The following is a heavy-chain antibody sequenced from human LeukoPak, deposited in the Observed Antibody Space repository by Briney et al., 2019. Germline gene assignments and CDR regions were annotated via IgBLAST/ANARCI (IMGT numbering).Heavy chain of an antibody. CDR1: GFSFTTYG. Sequence: GGSLRLSCSTSGFSFTTYGMHWVRQAPGKGLECVAFISYDGGKRYFADSVKGRFSISRDNSASALFLDMDSLRTEDTAVYFCAKGLRWFGNFYFNFFDHWGQGILVTVSS. D-gene: IGHD3-10*01. CDR3: AKGLRWFGNFYFNFFDH. CDR2: ISYDGGKR. V-gene: IGHV3-30*18. J-gene: IGHJ4*02.